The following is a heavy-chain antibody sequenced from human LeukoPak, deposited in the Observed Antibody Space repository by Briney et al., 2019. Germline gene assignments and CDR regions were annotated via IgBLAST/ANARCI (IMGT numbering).Heavy chain of an antibody. Sequence: AGSLRLSCAASGFTFSSYAISWVRQAPGQGLDCVSPISGTRGTTYYVDSVKGRFTISRDNSQNTLYLQMTSLRAEDTAVYYCPIKIPPLYYYASSGSPEYWGQGTLVTVSS. V-gene: IGHV3-23*01. D-gene: IGHD3-22*01. CDR1: GFTFSSYA. CDR2: ISGTRGTT. CDR3: PIKIPPLYYYASSGSPEY. J-gene: IGHJ4*02.